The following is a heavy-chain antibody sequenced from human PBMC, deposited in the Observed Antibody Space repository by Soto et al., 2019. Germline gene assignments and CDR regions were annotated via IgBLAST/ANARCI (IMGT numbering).Heavy chain of an antibody. CDR2: ISGSGGST. J-gene: IGHJ1*01. D-gene: IGHD3-16*01. CDR3: VRVGGLGGY. Sequence: GSLRRSCVASGCTFSSYTMSWVRQAPGKGLEWVSAISGSGGSTYYADSVKGRFTISSDNSKNTLDLQMNSLRVEDTAVYYCVRVGGLGGYWGPGAMFTAPQ. V-gene: IGHV3-23*01. CDR1: GCTFSSYT.